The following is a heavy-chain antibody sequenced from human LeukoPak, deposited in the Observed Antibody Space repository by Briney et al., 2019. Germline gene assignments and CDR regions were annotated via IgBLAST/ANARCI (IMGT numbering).Heavy chain of an antibody. Sequence: GGSLRLSCAASGFTFSSYAMHWVRQAPGKGLEWVTFISYDGSNTYYADSVKGRFTISGDNSKNTLYLQMNSLRAEDTAVHYCARDWRDYFDYWGQGTLVTVSS. J-gene: IGHJ4*02. CDR3: ARDWRDYFDY. V-gene: IGHV3-30-3*01. CDR2: ISYDGSNT. D-gene: IGHD3-3*01. CDR1: GFTFSSYA.